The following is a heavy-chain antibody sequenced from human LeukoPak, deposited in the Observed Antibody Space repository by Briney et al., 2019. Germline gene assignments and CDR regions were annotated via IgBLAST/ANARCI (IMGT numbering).Heavy chain of an antibody. D-gene: IGHD6-13*01. Sequence: SETLSLTCAVYGGSFRGYYWGWIRQPPGKGLEWIGEISHSGSTNHNPSLKSRVTISEDTSKSQFFLKLSAVTAADTALYYCARGGIATPGVGGYFDYWGQGIFVTVSS. V-gene: IGHV4-34*01. J-gene: IGHJ4*02. CDR2: ISHSGST. CDR1: GGSFRGYY. CDR3: ARGGIATPGVGGYFDY.